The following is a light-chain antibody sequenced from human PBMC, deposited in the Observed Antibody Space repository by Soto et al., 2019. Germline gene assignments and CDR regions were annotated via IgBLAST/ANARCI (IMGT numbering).Light chain of an antibody. V-gene: IGKV3-20*01. CDR1: QSVSINS. J-gene: IGKJ2*01. CDR2: GAS. CDR3: QQYSSSWYT. Sequence: EVVLTRSPDTLPLSPGERATLSCRASQSVSINSLVWYQQKPGQAPRLLIYGASNRATGIPDRFSASGSGTDFTLTISRLEPEDFAMYYCQQYSSSWYTFGQGTKVEVK.